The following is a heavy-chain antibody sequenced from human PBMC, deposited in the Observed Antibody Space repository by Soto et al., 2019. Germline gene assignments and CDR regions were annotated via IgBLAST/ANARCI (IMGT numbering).Heavy chain of an antibody. D-gene: IGHD4-17*01. CDR2: INPSGGST. CDR1: GYTFTSYY. CDR3: ARDRIDDYGGNFRFDY. V-gene: IGHV1-46*01. Sequence: ASVKVSCKASGYTFTSYYMHWVRQAPGQGLEWMGIINPSGGSTSYAQKFQGRVTMTRDTSTSTVYMELSRLRSEETAVYYCARDRIDDYGGNFRFDYWGQGTLVTVSS. J-gene: IGHJ4*02.